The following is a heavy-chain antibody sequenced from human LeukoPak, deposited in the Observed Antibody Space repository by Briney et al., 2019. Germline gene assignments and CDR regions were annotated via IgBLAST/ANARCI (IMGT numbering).Heavy chain of an antibody. CDR3: ASIDYGDDY. V-gene: IGHV3-7*01. D-gene: IGHD4-17*01. CDR2: IRRDGGQK. CDR1: GFSFSSYS. J-gene: IGHJ4*02. Sequence: GGSLRLSCAASGFSFSSYSMNWVRQALGKGLEWVANIRRDGGQKYYVESVKGRFTISRDNSKNLVYLQMDSLRAEDTAVYYCASIDYGDDYWGQGTLVTVSS.